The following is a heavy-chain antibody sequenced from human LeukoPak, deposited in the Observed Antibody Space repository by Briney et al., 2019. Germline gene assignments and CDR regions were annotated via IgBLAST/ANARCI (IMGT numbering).Heavy chain of an antibody. CDR3: ARDIGDRGYSYGPEEYYFDY. V-gene: IGHV1-69*04. Sequence: ASVKVSCKASGGTFSSYAISWVRQAPGQGLEWMGRIIPILGIANYAQKFQGRVTITADKSTSTAYMELSSLRSEDTAVYYCARDIGDRGYSYGPEEYYFDYWGQGTLVTVSS. CDR1: GGTFSSYA. D-gene: IGHD5-18*01. CDR2: IIPILGIA. J-gene: IGHJ4*02.